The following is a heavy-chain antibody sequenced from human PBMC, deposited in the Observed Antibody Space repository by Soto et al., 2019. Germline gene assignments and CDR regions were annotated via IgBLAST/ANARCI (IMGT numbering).Heavy chain of an antibody. CDR2: IYYTGTT. D-gene: IGHD1-26*01. Sequence: QLQLQESGPGLVKPSETLSLTCSVSGASISSSGHFWAWIRQPPGKGLEWLATIYYTGTTYYNQSLNSRLTISMDTSKKQFSLKLSSMTAADTAVYYCARRVFSGSGRDYFDNWGQGSLVTVSS. J-gene: IGHJ4*02. CDR3: ARRVFSGSGRDYFDN. V-gene: IGHV4-39*01. CDR1: GASISSSGHF.